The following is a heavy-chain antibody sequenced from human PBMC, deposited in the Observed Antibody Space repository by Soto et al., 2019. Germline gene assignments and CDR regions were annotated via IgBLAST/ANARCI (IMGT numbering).Heavy chain of an antibody. CDR1: GFTFSSYG. CDR2: ISYDGSNK. CDR3: AKGHIVVVTALDY. D-gene: IGHD2-21*02. Sequence: GGSLRLSCAASGFTFSSYGMHWVRQAPGKGLEWVAVISYDGSNKYYADSVKGRFTISRDNSKNTLYLQMNSLRAEDTAVYYCAKGHIVVVTALDYWGQGTLVTVSS. J-gene: IGHJ4*02. V-gene: IGHV3-30*18.